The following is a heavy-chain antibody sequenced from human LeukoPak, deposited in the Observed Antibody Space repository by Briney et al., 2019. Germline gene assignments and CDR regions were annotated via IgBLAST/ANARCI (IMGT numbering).Heavy chain of an antibody. Sequence: SVKVSCKACGGTFSSYAISWVRQAPGQGLEWMGGIIPIFGTANYAQKFQGRVTITTDESTSTAYMELSSLRASDTAMYYCARPYQPWDWGQGTLVTVSA. CDR3: ARPYQPWD. D-gene: IGHD2-2*01. CDR2: IIPIFGTA. J-gene: IGHJ4*02. CDR1: GGTFSSYA. V-gene: IGHV1-69*05.